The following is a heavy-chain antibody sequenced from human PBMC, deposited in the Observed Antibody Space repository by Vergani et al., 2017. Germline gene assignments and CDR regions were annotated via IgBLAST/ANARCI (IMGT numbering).Heavy chain of an antibody. J-gene: IGHJ6*02. CDR3: ARVWRITIFGVVSHYYGMDV. D-gene: IGHD3-3*01. Sequence: QVQLVQSGAEVKKPGASVKVSCKASGYTFTSYYMHWVRQAPGQGLEWMGIINPSGGSTSYAQKFQGRVAMTRDTSSSTVYMWLSSLRSEDTAVYYCARVWRITIFGVVSHYYGMDVWGQGTMVTVSS. V-gene: IGHV1-46*03. CDR2: INPSGGST. CDR1: GYTFTSYY.